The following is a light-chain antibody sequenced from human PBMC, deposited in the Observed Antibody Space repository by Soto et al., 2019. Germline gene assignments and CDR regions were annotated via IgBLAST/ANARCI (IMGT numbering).Light chain of an antibody. V-gene: IGKV3-15*01. CDR2: YAS. CDR3: QQYKNGPPT. Sequence: IELTQCASTLSVSPGERATLSCRASQSVXSNLGWYQQKPGQAPRFLXDYASTRTTGGPARLSGSGSGTEFTLTISSLHSEDSAVYYFQQYKNGPPTFGQGTKVDIK. J-gene: IGKJ1*01. CDR1: QSVXSN.